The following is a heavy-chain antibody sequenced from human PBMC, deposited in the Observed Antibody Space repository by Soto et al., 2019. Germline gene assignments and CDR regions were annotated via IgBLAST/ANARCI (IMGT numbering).Heavy chain of an antibody. Sequence: SETLSLTCTVSGGSVSSGSYCWSWIRQPPGKGLEWIGYIYYSGSTNYNPSLKSRVTISVDTSKNQFSLKLSSVTAADTAVYYCARESRLARYYDSSGYLRSVAFDIWGQGTMVTVSS. CDR1: GGSVSSGSYC. J-gene: IGHJ3*02. CDR2: IYYSGST. D-gene: IGHD3-22*01. CDR3: ARESRLARYYDSSGYLRSVAFDI. V-gene: IGHV4-61*01.